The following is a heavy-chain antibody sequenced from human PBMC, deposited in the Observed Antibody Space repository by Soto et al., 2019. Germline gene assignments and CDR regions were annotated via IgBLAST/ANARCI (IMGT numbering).Heavy chain of an antibody. J-gene: IGHJ6*02. CDR1: GYSFTSYW. CDR2: IYPGDSDT. V-gene: IGHV5-51*01. Sequence: ESLKISCKGSGYSFTSYWIGWVRQIPGKGLEWMGIIYPGDSDTRYSPSFQGQVTISADKSISTAYLQWSSLKASDTAMYYCAREGQLWNYYYYYGMDVWGQGTTVTVSS. CDR3: AREGQLWNYYYYYGMDV. D-gene: IGHD5-18*01.